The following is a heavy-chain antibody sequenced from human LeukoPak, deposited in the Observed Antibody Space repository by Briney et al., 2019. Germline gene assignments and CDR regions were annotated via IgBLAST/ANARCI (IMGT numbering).Heavy chain of an antibody. V-gene: IGHV4-59*01. CDR1: GGSISSYY. Sequence: SETLSLTXTVSGGSISSYYWSWIRQPPGKGLEWIGYIYYSGSTNYNPSLKSRVTISVDTSKNQFSLKLSSVTAADTAVYYCARDLYGDYELNFDYWGQGTLVTVSS. CDR2: IYYSGST. J-gene: IGHJ4*02. D-gene: IGHD4-17*01. CDR3: ARDLYGDYELNFDY.